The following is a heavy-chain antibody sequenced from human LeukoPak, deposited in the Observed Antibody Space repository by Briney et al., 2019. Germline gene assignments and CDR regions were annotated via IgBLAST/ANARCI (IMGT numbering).Heavy chain of an antibody. CDR2: IYYSGST. Sequence: SETLSLTCTVSGASVSSDYWSWIRQPPGKGLEWIGYIYYSGSTNYNPSLRSRVTISVDTSKNQFSLILSSVSAADTAVYFCARGGSWIGADYWGQGTLVTVSS. CDR1: GASVSSDY. D-gene: IGHD6-13*01. J-gene: IGHJ4*02. CDR3: ARGGSWIGADY. V-gene: IGHV4-59*08.